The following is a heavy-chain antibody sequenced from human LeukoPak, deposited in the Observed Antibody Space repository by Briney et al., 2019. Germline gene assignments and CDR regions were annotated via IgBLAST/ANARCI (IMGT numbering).Heavy chain of an antibody. Sequence: SETLSLTCTVSGGSISSSSYYWGWIRQPPGKGLEWIGSIYYSGSTYYNPSLKSRVTISVDTSKNQFSLKLSPVTAADTAVYYCARVRVVSRFDDAFDIWGQGTMVTVSS. J-gene: IGHJ3*02. CDR2: IYYSGST. D-gene: IGHD2-15*01. V-gene: IGHV4-39*07. CDR1: GGSISSSSYY. CDR3: ARVRVVSRFDDAFDI.